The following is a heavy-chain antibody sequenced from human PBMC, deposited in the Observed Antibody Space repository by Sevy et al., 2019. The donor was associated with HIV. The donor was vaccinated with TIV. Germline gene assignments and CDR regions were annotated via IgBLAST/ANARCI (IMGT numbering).Heavy chain of an antibody. CDR1: GFTFSNVC. CDR3: TTGGSIFQN. J-gene: IGHJ4*02. V-gene: IGHV3-15*01. Sequence: GGSLRISCAASGFTFSNVCMSWVRQAPGKGLEWVGHIKSETEGGTTDYGAPVKGRFSISRDDSKTTLSLQMNSLKTEDTAVYYCTTGGSIFQNRGQGVLVTVSS. D-gene: IGHD2-21*01. CDR2: IKSETEGGTT.